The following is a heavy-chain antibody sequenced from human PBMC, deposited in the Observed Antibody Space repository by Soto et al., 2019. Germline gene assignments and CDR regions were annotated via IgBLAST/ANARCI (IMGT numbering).Heavy chain of an antibody. Sequence: PSESLSLTCTVSGGSISSYYWSWIRQPPGEGLEWIGYIYYSGSTNYNPSLKSRVTISVDTSKNQFSLKLSSVTAADTAVYYCARDQLLWFGELSPRWFDPWGQGTLVTVSS. V-gene: IGHV4-59*01. J-gene: IGHJ5*02. CDR1: GGSISSYY. CDR3: ARDQLLWFGELSPRWFDP. D-gene: IGHD3-10*01. CDR2: IYYSGST.